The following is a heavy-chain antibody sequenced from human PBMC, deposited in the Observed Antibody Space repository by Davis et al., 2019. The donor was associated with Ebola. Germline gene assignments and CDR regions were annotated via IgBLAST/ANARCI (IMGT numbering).Heavy chain of an antibody. D-gene: IGHD6-19*01. CDR1: GFTFSSYA. Sequence: GESLKISCAASGFTFSSYAMSWVRQAPGKGLEWVSVIYSGGSTYYADSVKGRFTISRDNSKNTLYLQMNSLRAEDTAVYYCARVAGVSLHWGQGTLVTVSS. CDR2: IYSGGST. CDR3: ARVAGVSLH. J-gene: IGHJ4*02. V-gene: IGHV3-53*01.